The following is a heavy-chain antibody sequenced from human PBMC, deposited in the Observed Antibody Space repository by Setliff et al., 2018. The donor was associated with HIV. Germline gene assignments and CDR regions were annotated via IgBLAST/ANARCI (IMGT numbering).Heavy chain of an antibody. CDR3: VRDRALRFSQSPSLHYFDV. V-gene: IGHV4-38-2*02. J-gene: IGHJ4*01. CDR2: IYNSGRA. Sequence: PSETLSLTCLVFGYSINDGCHWGWIRQPPRKGLEWIGSIYNSGRASYNPSRRSRASLSIDTSKNRFSLRLNPVTAADTAVYYCVRDRALRFSQSPSLHYFDVWGQGILVTAPQ. CDR1: GYSINDGCH.